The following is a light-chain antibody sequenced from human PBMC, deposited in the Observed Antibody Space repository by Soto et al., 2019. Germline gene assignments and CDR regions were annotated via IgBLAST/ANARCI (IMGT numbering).Light chain of an antibody. CDR2: KAS. CDR3: QQYRT. Sequence: DIQMTQSPSSLSASVGDGVTISCRGSQGISSWLARYQQKPGKAPRLLIYKASSLASGVPSRFSGSGSGTEFTLTISSLQPDDFATYYCQQYRTFGQGTKVDIK. V-gene: IGKV1-5*03. J-gene: IGKJ1*01. CDR1: QGISSW.